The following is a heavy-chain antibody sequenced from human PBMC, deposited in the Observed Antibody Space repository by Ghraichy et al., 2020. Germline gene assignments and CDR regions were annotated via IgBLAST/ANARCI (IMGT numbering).Heavy chain of an antibody. J-gene: IGHJ6*02. CDR3: ARGPDITIFGVVDGYGMDV. CDR2: ISSSSSYI. D-gene: IGHD3-3*01. CDR1: GFTFSSYS. Sequence: GGSLRLSCAASGFTFSSYSMNWVRQAPGKGLEWVSSISSSSSYIYYADSVKGRFTISRDNAKKSLYLQMNSLRAEDTAVYYCARGPDITIFGVVDGYGMDVWGQGTTVTVSS. V-gene: IGHV3-21*01.